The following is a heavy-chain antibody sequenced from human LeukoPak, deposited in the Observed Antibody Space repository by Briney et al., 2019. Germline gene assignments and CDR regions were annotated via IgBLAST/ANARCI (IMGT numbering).Heavy chain of an antibody. J-gene: IGHJ4*02. CDR2: ISSSGSTI. CDR3: ARVGSDWDQGFDY. Sequence: GGSLRVSCAASGFTFSSYEMNWVRQAPGKGLEWVSYISSSGSTIYYADSVKGRFTISRDNAKNSLYLQMNSLRAEDTAVYYCARVGSDWDQGFDYWGQGTLVTVSS. D-gene: IGHD6-19*01. V-gene: IGHV3-48*03. CDR1: GFTFSSYE.